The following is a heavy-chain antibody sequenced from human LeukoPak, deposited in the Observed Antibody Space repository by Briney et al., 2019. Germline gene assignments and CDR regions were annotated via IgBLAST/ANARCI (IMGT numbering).Heavy chain of an antibody. CDR2: IYYTGSA. CDR3: ATAGPYSGSHSPFDY. J-gene: IGHJ4*02. Sequence: PSETLSLTCTVSGGSISSYYWSWIRQPPGKGLEWIGYIYYTGSANYNPSLKSRATISVDTSKNQFSLKLNSVTAADTAVYYCATAGPYSGSHSPFDYWGQGTLVTVSS. V-gene: IGHV4-59*01. D-gene: IGHD1-26*01. CDR1: GGSISSYY.